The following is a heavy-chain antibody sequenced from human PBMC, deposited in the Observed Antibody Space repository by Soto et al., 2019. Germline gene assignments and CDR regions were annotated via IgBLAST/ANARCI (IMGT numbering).Heavy chain of an antibody. CDR3: ARTPTFYGLARDYYYYMDV. CDR2: INTAGSTT. Sequence: EVQVVESGGGLIQPGGSLRLSCAASGFTFSNYWMHWVRQAPGKGLVWVSRINTAGSTTNYADSVKGRFTISSDNAKKTLFLQMNSLRAEDTAVYYCARTPTFYGLARDYYYYMDVWGNGTRVIVSS. CDR1: GFTFSNYW. V-gene: IGHV3-74*01. D-gene: IGHD3-10*01. J-gene: IGHJ6*03.